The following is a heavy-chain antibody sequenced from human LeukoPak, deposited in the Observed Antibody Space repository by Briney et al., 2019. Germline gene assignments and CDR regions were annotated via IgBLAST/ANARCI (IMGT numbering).Heavy chain of an antibody. D-gene: IGHD2-15*01. J-gene: IGHJ5*02. CDR2: MNPNSGNT. CDR1: GYTFTSFD. V-gene: IGHV1-8*01. CDR3: ARGPSAYCGGGSCYSGSAWFDP. Sequence: GASVNVSCKASGYTFTSFDINWVRQATGQGLEWMGWMNPNSGNTGYAQKFQGRVTMTRNTSISTAYMELSSLRSEDTAVYYCARGPSAYCGGGSCYSGSAWFDPWGQGTLVTVSS.